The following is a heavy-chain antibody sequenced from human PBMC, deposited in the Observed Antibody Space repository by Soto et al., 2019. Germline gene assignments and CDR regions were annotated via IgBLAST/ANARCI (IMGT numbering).Heavy chain of an antibody. V-gene: IGHV1-69*02. CDR2: IIPILGIA. J-gene: IGHJ6*03. CDR3: ARGGYDLSAGVLDDYYYYMYV. Sequence: QVQLVQSGAEVKKPGSSMKVSCKASGGTFSSYTISWVRQAPGQGHEWMGRIIPILGIANYAQKFQGRVTITPDKSTSKGYIELSSLISEYKAVYYCARGGYDLSAGVLDDYYYYMYVWGKGTTVTVSS. CDR1: GGTFSSYT. D-gene: IGHD2-2*01.